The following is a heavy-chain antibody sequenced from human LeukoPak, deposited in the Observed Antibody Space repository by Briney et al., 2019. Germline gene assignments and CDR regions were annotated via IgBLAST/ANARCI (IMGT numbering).Heavy chain of an antibody. J-gene: IGHJ5*02. D-gene: IGHD6-13*01. CDR2: IYNSGST. Sequence: SETLSLTCTVSGYSISSGYFWGWIRQPPGKGLEWIGTIYNSGSTYYNASLESRVTISVDMSKNQFSLKLSSVTAADTAVYYCARAYSSSWYFNWFDPWGQGTLVTVSS. CDR3: ARAYSSSWYFNWFDP. CDR1: GYSISSGYF. V-gene: IGHV4-38-2*02.